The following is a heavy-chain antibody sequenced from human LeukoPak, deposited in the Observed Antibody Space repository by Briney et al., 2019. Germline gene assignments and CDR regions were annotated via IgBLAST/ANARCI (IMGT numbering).Heavy chain of an antibody. CDR3: ARWSMATNGYYFDY. J-gene: IGHJ4*02. V-gene: IGHV3-48*03. CDR1: GFTFSSYE. CDR2: ISSSGSTI. Sequence: GGSLRLSCVASGFTFSSYEMNWVRQAPGKGLEWVSYISSSGSTIYYADSVKGRFTISRDNAKNSLYLQMDSLRAEDTAVYYCARWSMATNGYYFDYWGQGTLVTVSS. D-gene: IGHD5-24*01.